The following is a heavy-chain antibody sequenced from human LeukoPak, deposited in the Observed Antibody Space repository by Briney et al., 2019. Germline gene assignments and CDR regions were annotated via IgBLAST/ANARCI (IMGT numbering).Heavy chain of an antibody. J-gene: IGHJ6*03. CDR1: GYTFTSYG. D-gene: IGHD3-16*01. V-gene: IGHV1-18*01. Sequence: ASVKVSCKASGYTFTSYGISWVRQAHGQGREWVGWISAYNGNTNYAQKLQGRVTMTTDTSTSTAYMELRSLRSDDTGVYYCARGKRGSYGLYYYYMDVWGKGTTVTISS. CDR3: ARGKRGSYGLYYYYMDV. CDR2: ISAYNGNT.